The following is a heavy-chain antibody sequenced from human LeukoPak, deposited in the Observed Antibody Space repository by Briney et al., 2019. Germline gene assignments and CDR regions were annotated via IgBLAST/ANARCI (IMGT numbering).Heavy chain of an antibody. CDR2: ISSANTYI. D-gene: IGHD2-8*01. J-gene: IGHJ6*02. V-gene: IGHV3-21*06. Sequence: GGSLRLSCAASGFTFSSYSMNWVRQAPGKGLEWVSSISSANTYIYYADSVKGRFTISRDNVKNSLYLQMHSLTAEDTAVYYCARDAGGTWHRSDGYSTGGDCYYGVDVWGQGTTVTVSS. CDR3: ARDAGGTWHRSDGYSTGGDCYYGVDV. CDR1: GFTFSSYS.